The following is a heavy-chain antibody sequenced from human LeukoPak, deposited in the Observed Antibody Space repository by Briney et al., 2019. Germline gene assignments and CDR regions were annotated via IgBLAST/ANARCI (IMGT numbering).Heavy chain of an antibody. Sequence: GGSLRLSCAASGFTFSSYWMNWVRQAPGKGLEWVANMKQDGSEKYYVESVKGRFTISRDNAKNSLYLQMNRLRAEDTAVYYCARGGATPFGLWANAFDIWGQGTMVTVSS. CDR1: GFTFSSYW. V-gene: IGHV3-7*01. CDR3: ARGGATPFGLWANAFDI. D-gene: IGHD3/OR15-3a*01. CDR2: MKQDGSEK. J-gene: IGHJ3*02.